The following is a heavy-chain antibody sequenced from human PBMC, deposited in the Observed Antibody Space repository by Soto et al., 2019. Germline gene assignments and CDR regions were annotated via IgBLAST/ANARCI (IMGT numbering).Heavy chain of an antibody. CDR2: INWNSRSV. D-gene: IGHD4-17*01. CDR3: AKDSFYRGDYFYALDV. CDR1: GFNFEDYG. Sequence: PGGSLRLSCEVSGFNFEDYGIHWVRQRPGKGLEWVSGINWNSRSVAYADSVKGRFTISRDNAKNSLYHQMNSLGIEDTAFYYCAKDSFYRGDYFYALDVWGQGTTVTVSS. V-gene: IGHV3-9*01. J-gene: IGHJ6*02.